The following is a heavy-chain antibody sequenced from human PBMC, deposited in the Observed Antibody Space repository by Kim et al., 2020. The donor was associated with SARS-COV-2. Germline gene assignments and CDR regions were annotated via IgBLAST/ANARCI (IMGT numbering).Heavy chain of an antibody. Sequence: GGSLRLSCAASGFIFSSYGMHWIRQAPGKGLEWVAVISYDGINKHYADSVKGRFTISRDNSKNTMYVQVNSLRAEDTAVYYCAKDRGYINGIGDNWPYYYYGVDVWGQGTTVTVSS. CDR3: AKDRGYINGIGDNWPYYYYGVDV. D-gene: IGHD6-19*01. CDR2: ISYDGINK. V-gene: IGHV3-30*18. CDR1: GFIFSSYG. J-gene: IGHJ6*02.